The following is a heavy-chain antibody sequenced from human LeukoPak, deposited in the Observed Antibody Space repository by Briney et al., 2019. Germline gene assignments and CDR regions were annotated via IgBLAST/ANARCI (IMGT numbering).Heavy chain of an antibody. CDR3: ARLTAVTGLVDYFDY. D-gene: IGHD6-19*01. CDR1: GGSISSGSYY. J-gene: IGHJ4*02. CDR2: IYTSGST. V-gene: IGHV4-61*02. Sequence: PSETLSLTCTVSGGSISSGSYYWSWIRQPAGKGLEWIGRIYTSGSTNYNPSLKSRATISVDTSKNQFSLRLTSVTAADTAVYYCARLTAVTGLVDYFDYWGQGTLVTVSS.